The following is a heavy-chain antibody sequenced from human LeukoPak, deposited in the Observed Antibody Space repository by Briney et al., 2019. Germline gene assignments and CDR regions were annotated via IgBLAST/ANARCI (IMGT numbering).Heavy chain of an antibody. J-gene: IGHJ4*02. Sequence: ASVKVSCKASGYTFTGYYMHWVRQAPGQGLEWMGWINPNSGGTNYAQKFQGRVTMTRDTSISTAYMELSRLRSDDTAVYYCARDGEYGSGSYSTDCFDYWGQGTLVTVSS. CDR1: GYTFTGYY. CDR3: ARDGEYGSGSYSTDCFDY. V-gene: IGHV1-2*02. CDR2: INPNSGGT. D-gene: IGHD3-10*01.